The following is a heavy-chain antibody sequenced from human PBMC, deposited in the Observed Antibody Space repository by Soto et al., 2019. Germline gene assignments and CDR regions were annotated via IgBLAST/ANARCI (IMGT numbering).Heavy chain of an antibody. V-gene: IGHV3-30-3*01. J-gene: IGHJ4*02. CDR2: ISYDGSNK. CDR3: AREGVEGATDY. D-gene: IGHD1-26*01. CDR1: GFTFSSYA. Sequence: VQLVESGGGVVQPGRSLRLSCAASGFTFSSYAMHWVRQAPGKGLEWVAVISYDGSNKYYADSVKGRFTISRDNSKNTLYLQMNSLRAEDTAVYYCAREGVEGATDYWGQGTLVTVSS.